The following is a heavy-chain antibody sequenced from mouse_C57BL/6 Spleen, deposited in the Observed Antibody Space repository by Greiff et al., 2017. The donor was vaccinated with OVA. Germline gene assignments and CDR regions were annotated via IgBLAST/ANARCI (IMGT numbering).Heavy chain of an antibody. D-gene: IGHD2-1*01. CDR3: ARDGGNSPWFAY. J-gene: IGHJ3*01. V-gene: IGHV1-82*01. CDR2: IYPGDGDT. Sequence: QVQLKQSGPELVKPGASVKISCKASGYAFSSSWMNWVKQRPGKGLEWIGRIYPGDGDTNYNGKFKGKATLTADKSSSTDYMQLSSLTSEDSAVYFCARDGGNSPWFAYWGQGTLVTVSA. CDR1: GYAFSSSW.